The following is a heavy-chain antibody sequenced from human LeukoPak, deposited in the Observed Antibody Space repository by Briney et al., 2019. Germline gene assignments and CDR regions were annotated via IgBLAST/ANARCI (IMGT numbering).Heavy chain of an antibody. D-gene: IGHD3-16*02. V-gene: IGHV3-48*01. CDR1: GFTFNSYA. J-gene: IGHJ3*02. CDR3: ARDTRGIMITFGGVIVDDAFDI. Sequence: GGPLRLSCAASGFTFNSYAMTWVRQAPGKGLEWVSYISSSSSTIYYADSVKGRFTISRDNAKNSLYLQMNSLRAEDTAVYYCARDTRGIMITFGGVIVDDAFDIWGQGTMVTVSS. CDR2: ISSSSSTI.